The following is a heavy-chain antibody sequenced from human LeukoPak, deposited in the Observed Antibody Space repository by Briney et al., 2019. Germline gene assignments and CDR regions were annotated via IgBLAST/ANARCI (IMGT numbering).Heavy chain of an antibody. J-gene: IGHJ6*02. CDR2: INPNSGGT. CDR1: GYTFTGYY. Sequence: ASVKVSCKASGYTFTGYYMHWVRQAPGQGLEWMGWINPNSGGTNYAQKFQGWVTMTRDTSISTAYMELSRLRSDDAAVYYCAGGVRERLGAAIDHYYYALHVWGRGTMVTVSS. D-gene: IGHD1-26*01. CDR3: AGGVRERLGAAIDHYYYALHV. V-gene: IGHV1-2*04.